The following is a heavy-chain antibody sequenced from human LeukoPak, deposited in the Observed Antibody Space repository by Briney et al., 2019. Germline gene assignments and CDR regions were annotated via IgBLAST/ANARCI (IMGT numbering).Heavy chain of an antibody. Sequence: GGSLRLSCAASGFIFSKYAMNWVRQAPGKGLEWVSTITGSGDVTYYADSVKGRFTISRDNSKNTLYLQMNSLRAEDTAIYYCAKTPYWGQGTLVTVSS. V-gene: IGHV3-23*01. J-gene: IGHJ4*02. CDR2: ITGSGDVT. CDR1: GFIFSKYA. CDR3: AKTPY.